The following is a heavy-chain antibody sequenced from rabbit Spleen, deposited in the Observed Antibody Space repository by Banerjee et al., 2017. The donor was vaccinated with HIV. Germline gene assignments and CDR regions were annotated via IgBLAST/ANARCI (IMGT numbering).Heavy chain of an antibody. CDR2: IGGGSGIT. CDR1: GFDLSSYW. CDR3: ARDAGSGPYIDGYFNL. D-gene: IGHD8-1*01. Sequence: QEQLVESGGGLVQPEGSLTLTCKASGFDLSSYWMCWVRQAPGKGLEWIGCIGGGSGITYYASWAKGRFTISKTSSTTVTLQMTSLTVADTATYFCARDAGSGPYIDGYFNLWGPGTLVTVS. V-gene: IGHV1S45*01. J-gene: IGHJ4*01.